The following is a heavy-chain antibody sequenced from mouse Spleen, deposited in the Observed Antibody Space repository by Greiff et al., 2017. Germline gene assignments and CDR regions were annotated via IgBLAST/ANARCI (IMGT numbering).Heavy chain of an antibody. Sequence: EVQVVESEGGLVQPGSSMKLSCTASGFTFSDYYMAWVRQVPEKGLEWVANINYDGSSTYYLDSLKSRFIISRDNAKNILYLQMSSLKSEDTATYYCAVYYDYDWFAYWGQGTLVTVSA. V-gene: IGHV5-16*01. CDR3: AVYYDYDWFAY. CDR1: GFTFSDYY. D-gene: IGHD2-4*01. CDR2: INYDGSST. J-gene: IGHJ3*01.